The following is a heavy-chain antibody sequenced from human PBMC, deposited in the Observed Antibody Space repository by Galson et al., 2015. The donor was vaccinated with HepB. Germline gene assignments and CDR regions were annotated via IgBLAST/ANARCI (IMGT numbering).Heavy chain of an antibody. CDR1: GGSISSYY. CDR2: IYYSGST. D-gene: IGHD3-10*01. Sequence: ETLSLTCTVSGGSISSYYWSWIRQPPGKGLEWTGYIYYSGSTNYNPSLKSRVTISVDTSKNQFSLKLSSVTAADTAVYYCAREWYGSGSYLDYWGQGTLVTVSS. J-gene: IGHJ4*02. CDR3: AREWYGSGSYLDY. V-gene: IGHV4-59*01.